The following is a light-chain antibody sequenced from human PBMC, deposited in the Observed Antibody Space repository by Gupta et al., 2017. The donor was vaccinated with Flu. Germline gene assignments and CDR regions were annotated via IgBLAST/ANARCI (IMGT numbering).Light chain of an antibody. V-gene: IGKV2-28*01. CDR2: LGS. CDR1: QSLLHSNGYNY. CDR3: MQALQTPYS. Sequence: DIVMTQFPLSLPGTPGEPAFISCRSSQSLLHSNGYNYLDWYLQKPGQSPQLLIYLGSNRASGVPDRFSGSGSGTDFTLKISRVEAEDVGVYYCMQALQTPYSFGQGTKLEIK. J-gene: IGKJ2*03.